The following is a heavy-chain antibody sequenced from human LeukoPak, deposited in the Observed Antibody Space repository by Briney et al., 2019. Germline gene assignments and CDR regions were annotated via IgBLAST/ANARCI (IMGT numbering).Heavy chain of an antibody. V-gene: IGHV3-48*01. Sequence: GGSLRLSCAASGFTFSSYRMNWVRQVPGKGLEWVSYISSSSTIIYYADSVKGRFTISRDNAKNSLYLQMNSLRAEDTAVYYCARKGYGSGSYYNRGGPLDCWGQGTLVTVSS. CDR1: GFTFSSYR. D-gene: IGHD3-10*01. J-gene: IGHJ4*02. CDR3: ARKGYGSGSYYNRGGPLDC. CDR2: ISSSSTII.